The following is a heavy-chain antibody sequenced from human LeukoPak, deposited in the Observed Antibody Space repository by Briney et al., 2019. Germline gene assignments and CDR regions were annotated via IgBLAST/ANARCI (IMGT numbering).Heavy chain of an antibody. CDR1: GGSISSGDYY. J-gene: IGHJ5*02. Sequence: SQTLSLTCTVSGGSISSGDYYWSWIRQPPGKGLEWIGYIYYSGSTYYNPSLKSRVTISVDTSKNQFSLKLSSVTAADTAVYYCAREGTAGTNLNWFDPWGQGTLVTVSS. CDR3: AREGTAGTNLNWFDP. V-gene: IGHV4-30-4*01. D-gene: IGHD1-1*01. CDR2: IYYSGST.